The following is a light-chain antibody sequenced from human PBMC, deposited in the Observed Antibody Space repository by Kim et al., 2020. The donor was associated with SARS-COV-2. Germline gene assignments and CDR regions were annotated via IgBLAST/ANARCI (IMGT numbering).Light chain of an antibody. V-gene: IGLV3-21*03. J-gene: IGLJ2*01. Sequence: PGKTARLTCGGNNIGSKSVHWYQQKPGQAPVLVVYDDSDRPSGIPERFSGSKSGNTATLTISRVEAGDEADYYCQVWDSSSYHPVVSGGGTQLSV. CDR1: NIGSKS. CDR3: QVWDSSSYHPVV. CDR2: DDS.